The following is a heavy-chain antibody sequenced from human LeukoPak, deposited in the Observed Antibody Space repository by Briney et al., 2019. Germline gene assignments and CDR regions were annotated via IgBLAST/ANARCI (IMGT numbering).Heavy chain of an antibody. CDR3: TRGITMVRGVTSPFDY. Sequence: GGSLRLSCAASGFTFSGSAMHWVRQASGKGLEWVGRIRSKANSYATAYAASVKGGFTISRDDSKNTAYLQMNSLKTEDTAVYDCTRGITMVRGVTSPFDYWGQGTLVTVSS. V-gene: IGHV3-73*01. CDR2: IRSKANSYAT. J-gene: IGHJ4*02. D-gene: IGHD3-10*01. CDR1: GFTFSGSA.